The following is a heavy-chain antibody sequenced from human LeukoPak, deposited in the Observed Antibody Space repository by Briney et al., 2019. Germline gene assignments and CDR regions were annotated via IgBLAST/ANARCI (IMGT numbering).Heavy chain of an antibody. J-gene: IGHJ4*02. CDR2: ISAYNGNT. CDR3: ARSGEYYYDSSGYYLFDY. V-gene: IGHV1-18*01. CDR1: GYTFTSYG. Sequence: ASVKVSCKASGYTFTSYGISWVRQAPGQGLEWMGWISAYNGNTNYAQKLQGRVTTTTDTSTSTAYMELRSLRSDDTAVYYCARSGEYYYDSSGYYLFDYWGQGTLVTVSS. D-gene: IGHD3-22*01.